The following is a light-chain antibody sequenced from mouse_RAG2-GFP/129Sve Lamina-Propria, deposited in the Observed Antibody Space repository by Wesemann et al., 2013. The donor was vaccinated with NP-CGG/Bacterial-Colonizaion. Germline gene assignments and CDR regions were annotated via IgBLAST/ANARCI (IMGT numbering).Light chain of an antibody. CDR1: QNVGTA. CDR2: LAS. Sequence: DIVMTQSQKFMSTTVGDRVSITCKASQNVGTAVAWYQQKPGQSPKALIYLASNRHTGVPDRFTGSGSGTDFTLTISSVKAEDLAVYYCQQYYSYPWTFGGGTKLEIK. CDR3: QQYYSYPWT. V-gene: IGKV6-14*01. J-gene: IGKJ1*01.